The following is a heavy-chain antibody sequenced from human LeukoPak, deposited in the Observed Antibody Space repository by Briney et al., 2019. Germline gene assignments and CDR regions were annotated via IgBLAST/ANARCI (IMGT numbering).Heavy chain of an antibody. CDR3: ARDPSNTSGWSPYFDY. Sequence: ASVKVSCKASGYAFTKHGITWVRQAPGQGLEWMGWISAYNGDTKYLQKFQGRVTLLTDTSASSAYMELRGLTSDDTAVYYCARDPSNTSGWSPYFDYWGQGALVTVSS. V-gene: IGHV1-18*04. D-gene: IGHD6-19*01. J-gene: IGHJ4*02. CDR2: ISAYNGDT. CDR1: GYAFTKHG.